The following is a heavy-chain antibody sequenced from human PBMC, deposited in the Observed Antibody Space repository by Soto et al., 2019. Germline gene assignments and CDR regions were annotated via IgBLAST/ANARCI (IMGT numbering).Heavy chain of an antibody. CDR2: IYWDDDK. Sequence: QITLKESGPTLVKPTQTLTLTCTFSGFSLSTSGVGVGWIRQPPGKALEWLALIYWDDDKRYSPSLKSRLTITKDTXXNXVXXTMTNMDPVDTATYYCARTYSSSWYWVHYYYGMDVWGQGTTVTVSS. V-gene: IGHV2-5*02. CDR3: ARTYSSSWYWVHYYYGMDV. J-gene: IGHJ6*02. D-gene: IGHD6-13*01. CDR1: GFSLSTSGVG.